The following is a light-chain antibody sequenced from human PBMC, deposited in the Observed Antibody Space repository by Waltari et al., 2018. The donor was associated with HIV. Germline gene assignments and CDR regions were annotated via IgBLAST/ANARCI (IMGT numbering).Light chain of an antibody. CDR3: QSYDSSLSGSV. V-gene: IGLV1-40*01. CDR2: GNS. J-gene: IGLJ2*01. Sequence: QSVLTQTPSVSGAPGQRVTIPCTGSSSNIGAGYDVHWYQQLPGTAPKLLIYGNSNRPSGVPDRFSGSKSGTSASLAITGLQAEDEADYYCQSYDSSLSGSVFGGGTKLTVL. CDR1: SSNIGAGYD.